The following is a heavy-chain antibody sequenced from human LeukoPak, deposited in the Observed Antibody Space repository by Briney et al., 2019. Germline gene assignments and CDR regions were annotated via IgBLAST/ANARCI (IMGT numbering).Heavy chain of an antibody. J-gene: IGHJ4*02. CDR2: IYYSGST. D-gene: IGHD6-13*01. CDR1: GGSISSYY. V-gene: IGHV4-59*01. CDR3: ARVGSSWYEYYFDY. Sequence: SETLSLTCTVSGGSISSYYWSWIRQPPGKGLEWLGYIYYSGSTNYNPSLKSRVTISVDTSKNQFSLKLSSVTAADTAVYYCARVGSSWYEYYFDYWGQGTLVTVSS.